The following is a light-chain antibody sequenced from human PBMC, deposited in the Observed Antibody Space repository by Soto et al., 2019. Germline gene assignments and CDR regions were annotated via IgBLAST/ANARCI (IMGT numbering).Light chain of an antibody. CDR3: QQYANSPET. CDR2: GAS. V-gene: IGKV3-20*01. CDR1: QSVSSSY. Sequence: EIVLTQSPGTLSLSPGERATLSCRASQSVSSSYLAWYQQKPGQAPRLLIYGASSRATGIPDRFSGSGSGTVFPLTISRREPGDFAVFYCQQYANSPETFGQGTKVEIK. J-gene: IGKJ1*01.